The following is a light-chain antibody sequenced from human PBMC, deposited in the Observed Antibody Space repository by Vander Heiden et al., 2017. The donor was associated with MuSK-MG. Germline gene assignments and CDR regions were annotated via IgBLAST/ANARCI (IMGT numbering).Light chain of an antibody. CDR2: GAS. CDR3: QRDKNWPPIA. J-gene: IGKJ5*01. V-gene: IGKV3-15*01. CDR1: QSVSSN. Sequence: EIVMTQSPATLSVSPGERATLSCRASQSVSSNLTWYQQKPGQAPRLLIYGASTRDTVIPARFSGSGYGTEFTLTISSRQLEDSALYYFQRDKNWPPIAFGQGTRVEIK.